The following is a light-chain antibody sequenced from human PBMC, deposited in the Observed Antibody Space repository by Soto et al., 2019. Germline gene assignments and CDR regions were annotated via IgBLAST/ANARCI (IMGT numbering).Light chain of an antibody. CDR1: SSNIGTNY. CDR2: EDS. Sequence: QSVLTQPPSMSADPGQTVSISCSGSSSNIGTNYVGWYHQVPGTAPKLLIYEDSKRPSGVSNRFSGSKSGNTASLTISGLQAGDEADYHCCSYANTTTVVFGGGTKVTVL. V-gene: IGLV2-23*01. CDR3: CSYANTTTVV. J-gene: IGLJ2*01.